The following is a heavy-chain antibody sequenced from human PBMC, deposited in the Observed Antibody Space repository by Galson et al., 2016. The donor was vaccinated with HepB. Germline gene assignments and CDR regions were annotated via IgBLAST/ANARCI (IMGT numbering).Heavy chain of an antibody. CDR1: GASFSGYY. CDR2: VNRDGST. CDR3: ARDTVFGGHFKGDQGWFDP. V-gene: IGHV4-34*01. Sequence: SETLSLTCSIYGASFSGYYWSWIRQPPGKGLEWIGEVNRDGSTNYNPSFKNRLTISVDSSKNEFSLNLTSVTAADTAVYYCARDTVFGGHFKGDQGWFDPWGQGILVTVSS. D-gene: IGHD3-16*01. J-gene: IGHJ5*02.